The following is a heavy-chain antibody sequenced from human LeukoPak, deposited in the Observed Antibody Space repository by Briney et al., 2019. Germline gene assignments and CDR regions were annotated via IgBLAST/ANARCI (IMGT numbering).Heavy chain of an antibody. Sequence: SETLSLTCTVSGGSISSYYWSWIRQPAGKGLEWIGRIYTSGSTNYNPSLKSRVTISVDTSKNQFSLKLSSVTAADTAVYYCAIRYDSSGYYYFDYWGQGTLVTVSS. CDR2: IYTSGST. V-gene: IGHV4-4*07. D-gene: IGHD3-22*01. J-gene: IGHJ4*02. CDR3: AIRYDSSGYYYFDY. CDR1: GGSISSYY.